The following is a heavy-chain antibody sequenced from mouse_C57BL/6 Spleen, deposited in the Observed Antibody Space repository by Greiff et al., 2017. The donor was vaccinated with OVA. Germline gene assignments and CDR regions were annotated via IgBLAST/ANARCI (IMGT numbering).Heavy chain of an antibody. J-gene: IGHJ1*03. D-gene: IGHD2-10*02. V-gene: IGHV7-3*01. CDR1: GFTFTDYY. Sequence: DVHLVESGGGLVQPGGSLSLSCAASGFTFTDYYMSWVRQPPGKALEWLGFIRNKANGYTTEYSASVKGRFTISRDNSQSILYLQMNALRAEDSATYYCARARGYGNYGNFDVWGTGTTVTVSS. CDR2: IRNKANGYTT. CDR3: ARARGYGNYGNFDV.